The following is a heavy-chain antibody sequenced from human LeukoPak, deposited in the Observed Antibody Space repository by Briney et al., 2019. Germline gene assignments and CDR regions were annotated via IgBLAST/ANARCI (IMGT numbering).Heavy chain of an antibody. CDR3: ARRVGVPNNWFDP. Sequence: SETLSLTCTVSGGSISSYYWSWIRQPPGKGQEWIGYIYYSGSTNYNPSLKSRVTISVDTSKNQFSLKLSSVTAADTAVYYCARRVGVPNNWFDPWGQGTLVTVSS. D-gene: IGHD2-15*01. CDR2: IYYSGST. J-gene: IGHJ5*02. CDR1: GGSISSYY. V-gene: IGHV4-59*01.